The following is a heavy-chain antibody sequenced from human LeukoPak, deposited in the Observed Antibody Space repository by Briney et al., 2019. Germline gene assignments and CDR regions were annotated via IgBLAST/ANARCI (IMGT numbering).Heavy chain of an antibody. J-gene: IGHJ4*02. CDR2: IYYSGST. CDR3: ARGSWYPSLDY. CDR1: GYSITSGYY. V-gene: IGHV4-38-2*02. D-gene: IGHD6-13*01. Sequence: SETLSLTCTVSGYSITSGYYWGWIRQPPGKGLEWIGSIYYSGSTYYSPSLKSRVTISVDTSENQFSLKLSPVTAADTAVYYCARGSWYPSLDYWGQGTLVTVSS.